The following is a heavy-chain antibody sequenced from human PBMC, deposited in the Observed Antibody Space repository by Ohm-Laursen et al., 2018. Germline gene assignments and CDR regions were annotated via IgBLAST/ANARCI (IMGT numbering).Heavy chain of an antibody. CDR2: ISSSSTYI. CDR1: GFTFSTYS. D-gene: IGHD1-26*01. V-gene: IGHV3-21*01. J-gene: IGHJ4*02. Sequence: SLRLSCAASGFTFSTYSMNWVRQAPGKGLEWVSSISSSSTYIYYADSVRGRFTISRDNAKNSLYLQMNSLRAEDTAVYYCVRSHSGTNGGKFDRWGQGTLVTVSS. CDR3: VRSHSGTNGGKFDR.